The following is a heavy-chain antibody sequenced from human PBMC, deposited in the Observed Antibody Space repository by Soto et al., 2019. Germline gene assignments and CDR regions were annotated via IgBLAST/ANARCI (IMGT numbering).Heavy chain of an antibody. D-gene: IGHD5-18*01. Sequence: EVQLVESGGGLVKPGGSLRLSCAASGFTFSSYSMNWVRQAPGKGLAWVSSISSSSSYIYYADSVKGRFTISRDNAKNSLYLQMNSLRAEDTAVYYCAREASYGGTLDYWGQGTLVTVSS. V-gene: IGHV3-21*01. CDR2: ISSSSSYI. CDR3: AREASYGGTLDY. J-gene: IGHJ4*02. CDR1: GFTFSSYS.